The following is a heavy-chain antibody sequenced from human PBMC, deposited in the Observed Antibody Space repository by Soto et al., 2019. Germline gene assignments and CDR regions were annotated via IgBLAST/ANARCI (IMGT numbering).Heavy chain of an antibody. CDR1: GGTFSTFG. V-gene: IGHV1-69*01. CDR3: ARTAPMDAGDKYYYDF. D-gene: IGHD3-16*01. Sequence: QVQMVQSGAEVKKTGSSAKVSCKTSGGTFSTFGISWVRQAPGQGLEWMGGISPFFGTAEYSQKFEDRITITADESTNTVYMDLRSLTSEDTAIYYCARTAPMDAGDKYYYDFWGQGALVTVSS. J-gene: IGHJ4*02. CDR2: ISPFFGTA.